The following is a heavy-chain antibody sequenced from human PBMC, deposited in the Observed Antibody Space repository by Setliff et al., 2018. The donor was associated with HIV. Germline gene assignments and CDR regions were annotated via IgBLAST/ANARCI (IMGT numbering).Heavy chain of an antibody. CDR1: EFWFNNYW. V-gene: IGHV3-7*01. D-gene: IGHD3-10*01. CDR2: INQDGSEE. J-gene: IGHJ6*02. CDR3: ARKLRPGHGMDV. Sequence: GGSLRLSCVASEFWFNNYWMAWVRQAPGKGLEWVGNINQDGSEESYVDSVKGRFTISRDNAKKSLYLQMNSLRGEDTAVYYCARKLRPGHGMDVWGQGTTVTVSS.